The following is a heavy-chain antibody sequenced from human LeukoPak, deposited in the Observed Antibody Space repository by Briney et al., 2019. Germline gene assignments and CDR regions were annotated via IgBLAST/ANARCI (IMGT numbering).Heavy chain of an antibody. CDR3: TRSPHDYGDYSSDY. J-gene: IGHJ4*02. CDR2: IRSKAYGGTT. Sequence: HPGRSLRLSCTASGFTFGDYAMSWVRQAPGKGLEWVGFIRSKAYGGTTEYAASVKGRFTISRDDSKSIAYLQMNSLKTEDTAVYYCTRSPHDYGDYSSDYWGQGTLVTVSS. CDR1: GFTFGDYA. V-gene: IGHV3-49*04. D-gene: IGHD4-17*01.